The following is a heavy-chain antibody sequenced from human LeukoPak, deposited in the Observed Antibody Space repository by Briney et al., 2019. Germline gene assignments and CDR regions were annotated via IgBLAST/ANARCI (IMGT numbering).Heavy chain of an antibody. CDR1: GFTFSSYE. D-gene: IGHD2-2*01. Sequence: GGSLRLSCAASGFTFSSYEMNWVRQAPGKGLEWVSYISSSGSTIYYADSVKGRSTISRDNAKNSLYLQMNSLRAEDTAVYYCARVGVPAARRGWFDPWGQGTLVTVSS. CDR3: ARVGVPAARRGWFDP. CDR2: ISSSGSTI. J-gene: IGHJ5*02. V-gene: IGHV3-48*03.